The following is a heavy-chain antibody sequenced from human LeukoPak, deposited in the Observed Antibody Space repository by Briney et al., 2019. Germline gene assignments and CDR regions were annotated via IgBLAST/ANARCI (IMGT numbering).Heavy chain of an antibody. CDR3: ARDGSYYYIDY. V-gene: IGHV3-74*01. CDR2: ITNDGSST. J-gene: IGHJ4*02. D-gene: IGHD3-10*01. CDR1: GLTFSSHW. Sequence: GGSLRLSCAASGLTFSSHWMHWVRQAPGKGLVWVSRITNDGSSTTYADSVKGRFTISRDDSKNSLCLQMNSLKTEDTAVYYCARDGSYYYIDYWAREPWSPSPQ.